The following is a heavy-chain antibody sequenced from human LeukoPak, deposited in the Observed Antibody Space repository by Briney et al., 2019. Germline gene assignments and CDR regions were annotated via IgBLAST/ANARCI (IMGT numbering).Heavy chain of an antibody. Sequence: GGSLRLSCAASGFTFSNAWMSWVRQAPGKGLEWVSAISSTGGTAYYADSVKGRFTISRDNSKNTLYLQMNSLRAEDTAVYYCAKDGPDYYDSSGSYWGQGTLVTVSS. D-gene: IGHD3-22*01. V-gene: IGHV3-23*01. CDR3: AKDGPDYYDSSGSY. CDR1: GFTFSNAW. J-gene: IGHJ4*02. CDR2: ISSTGGTA.